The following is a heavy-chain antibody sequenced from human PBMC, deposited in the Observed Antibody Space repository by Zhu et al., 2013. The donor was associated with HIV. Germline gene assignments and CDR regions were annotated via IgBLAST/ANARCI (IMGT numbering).Heavy chain of an antibody. D-gene: IGHD1-26*01. Sequence: EVQLLESGGGLVQPGRSLRLSCAASGFTFDDYAMHWVRQAPGKGLEWVSGISWNSGSIGYADSVKGRFTISRDNAKNSLYLQMNSLRAEDTALYYCAKVREDSGSYSGNFDYWGQGTL. V-gene: IGHV3-9*01. J-gene: IGHJ4*02. CDR1: GFTFDDYA. CDR2: ISWNSGSI. CDR3: AKVREDSGSYSGNFDY.